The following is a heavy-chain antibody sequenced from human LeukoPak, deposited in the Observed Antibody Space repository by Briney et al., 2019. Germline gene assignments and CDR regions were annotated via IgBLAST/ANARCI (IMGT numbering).Heavy chain of an antibody. CDR2: INHSGST. D-gene: IGHD1-1*01. Sequence: PSETLSLTCAVYGGSFSGYYWSWIRQPPGKGLEWIGEINHSGSTNYNPSLKSRVTISVDTSKNQFSLKLSSVTAADTAVYYCAATGSETDAFDIWGQGTMVTVSS. CDR1: GGSFSGYY. V-gene: IGHV4-34*01. CDR3: AATGSETDAFDI. J-gene: IGHJ3*02.